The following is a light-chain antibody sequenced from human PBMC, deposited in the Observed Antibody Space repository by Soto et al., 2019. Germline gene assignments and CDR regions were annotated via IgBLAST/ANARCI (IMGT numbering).Light chain of an antibody. Sequence: ELVLTHSPGTLSLSPGERATLSCRASQSVSSNYLAWYQQKPGQAPRLLIYGASSRATGIPDRFSASGSGTDFTLTISRLEPEDFAVYFCQRYGRSQWTFGQGTKVDIK. CDR2: GAS. V-gene: IGKV3-20*01. J-gene: IGKJ1*01. CDR1: QSVSSNY. CDR3: QRYGRSQWT.